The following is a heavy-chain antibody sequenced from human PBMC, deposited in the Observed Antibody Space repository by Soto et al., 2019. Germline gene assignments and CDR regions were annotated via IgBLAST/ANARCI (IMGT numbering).Heavy chain of an antibody. V-gene: IGHV3-30*18. CDR1: GFTFSSYG. J-gene: IGHJ4*02. D-gene: IGHD5-18*01. CDR2: ISYDGSNK. Sequence: QVQLVESGGGVVQPGRSLRLSCAASGFTFSSYGMHWVRQAPGTGLEWVAVISYDGSNKYYADSVKGRFTISRDNSKNTLYLQMNSLRAEDTAVYYCAKGQTWIQLWEPLDYWGQGTLVTVSS. CDR3: AKGQTWIQLWEPLDY.